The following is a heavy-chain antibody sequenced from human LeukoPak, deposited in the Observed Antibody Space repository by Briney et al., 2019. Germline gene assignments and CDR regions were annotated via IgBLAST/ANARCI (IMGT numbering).Heavy chain of an antibody. CDR1: GYTFTSYD. CDR2: MNPNSGNT. J-gene: IGHJ6*02. CDR3: ARTYYDFWSGYLPGYYYYYGMDV. Sequence: ASVKVSCKASGYTFTSYDINWVRQATGQGLEWMGWMNPNSGNTGYAQKFQGRVTMTRNTSISTAYMELSSLRSEDTAVYYCARTYYDFWSGYLPGYYYYYGMDVWGQGTTVTVSS. V-gene: IGHV1-8*01. D-gene: IGHD3-3*01.